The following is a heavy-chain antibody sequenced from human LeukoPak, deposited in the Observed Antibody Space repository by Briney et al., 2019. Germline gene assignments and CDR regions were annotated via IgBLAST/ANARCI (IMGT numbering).Heavy chain of an antibody. J-gene: IGHJ4*02. CDR3: ARGRARGVAAPFDY. CDR1: AFTFSDYY. CDR2: ISSSSSYT. V-gene: IGHV3-11*05. Sequence: GGSLRLSCAISAFTFSDYYMSWIRQPPGKGLECVSYISSSSSYTNYADSVKGRFTISRDNAKNSLYLQMNSLRADDTAVYYCARGRARGVAAPFDYWGQGTLVTVSS. D-gene: IGHD3-10*01.